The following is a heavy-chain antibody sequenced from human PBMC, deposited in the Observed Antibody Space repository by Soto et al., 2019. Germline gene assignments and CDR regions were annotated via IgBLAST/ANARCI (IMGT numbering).Heavy chain of an antibody. J-gene: IGHJ6*02. CDR3: ARDRVLRFLEWPINYGMDV. D-gene: IGHD3-3*01. V-gene: IGHV3-30-3*01. CDR1: GVTFSSYA. Sequence: PGGSLRLSCTASGVTFSSYAMHWVRQAPGKGLEWVAVISYDGSNKYYADSVKGRFTISRDNSKNTLYLQMNSLRAEDTAVYYCARDRVLRFLEWPINYGMDVWGQGTTVTVSS. CDR2: ISYDGSNK.